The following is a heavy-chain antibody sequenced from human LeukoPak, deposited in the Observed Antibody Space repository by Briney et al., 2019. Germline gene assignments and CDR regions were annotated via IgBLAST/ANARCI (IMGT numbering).Heavy chain of an antibody. CDR2: IDQGGSHG. CDR3: ASTFPYCSAGSCAL. D-gene: IGHD2-15*01. J-gene: IGHJ4*02. Sequence: GGSLRLSCAASGFIFSAYSMDWVRQAPGKGLEWVGNIDQGGSHGNYVDSVKGRFTVSRDNAKNSLYLQMDSLRAEDTAIYYCASTFPYCSAGSCALGGQGTLVTVSS. V-gene: IGHV3-7*01. CDR1: GFIFSAYS.